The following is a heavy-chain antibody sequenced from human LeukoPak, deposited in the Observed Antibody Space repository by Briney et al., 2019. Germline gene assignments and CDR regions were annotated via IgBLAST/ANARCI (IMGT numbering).Heavy chain of an antibody. CDR2: IYYSGST. V-gene: IGHV4-59*01. D-gene: IGHD3-22*01. CDR1: GGSISHYY. J-gene: IGHJ5*02. Sequence: SETLSLTCTVSGGSISHYYWSWIRQPPGKGLEWIGYIYYSGSTNYNPSLKSRVTISVDTSKNQFSLKLSSVTAADTAVYYCARGYYDTSGYLISYNWFDPWGQGTLVTVSS. CDR3: ARGYYDTSGYLISYNWFDP.